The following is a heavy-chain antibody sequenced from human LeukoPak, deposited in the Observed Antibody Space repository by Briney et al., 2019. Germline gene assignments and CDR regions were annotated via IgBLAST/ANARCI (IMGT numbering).Heavy chain of an antibody. V-gene: IGHV4-4*07. Sequence: PSETLSLTCTVSGGSISSYYWSWIRQPPGKGLEWIGRIYTSGSTKYNPSLKSRVTISVDTSKNQFSLKLSSVTAADTAVYYCARETPYYDILTGYYGYYYYMDVWGKGTTVTVSS. CDR3: ARETPYYDILTGYYGYYYYMDV. CDR1: GGSISSYY. D-gene: IGHD3-9*01. CDR2: IYTSGST. J-gene: IGHJ6*03.